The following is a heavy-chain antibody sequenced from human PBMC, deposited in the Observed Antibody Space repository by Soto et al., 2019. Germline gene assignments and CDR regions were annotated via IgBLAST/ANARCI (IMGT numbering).Heavy chain of an antibody. CDR2: IGTAGDT. CDR3: ARAKTGTARSYYYYGMDV. CDR1: GFTFSDYD. D-gene: IGHD1-1*01. J-gene: IGHJ6*02. Sequence: GGSLRLSCAASGFTFSDYDMQWVRQITEKGLEWVSTIGTAGDTYYAVSVKGRFTISRENAKNSLYLQVNSLSAEDTAVYYCARAKTGTARSYYYYGMDVWGQGTTVTVSS. V-gene: IGHV3-13*01.